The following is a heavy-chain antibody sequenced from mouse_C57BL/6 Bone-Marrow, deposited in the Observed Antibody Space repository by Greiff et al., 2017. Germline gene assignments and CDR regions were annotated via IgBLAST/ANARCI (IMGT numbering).Heavy chain of an antibody. CDR2: IRNKANGYTT. CDR1: GFPFTDYY. Sequence: EVHLVESGGGLVQPGGSLSLSCAASGFPFTDYYMSWVRQPPGKALEWLGFIRNKANGYTTEYSASVKGRFTISRDNSQSILYLQMNALRAEDSATYYCARYNWADYAMDYWGQGTSVTVSS. D-gene: IGHD4-1*01. J-gene: IGHJ4*01. V-gene: IGHV7-3*01. CDR3: ARYNWADYAMDY.